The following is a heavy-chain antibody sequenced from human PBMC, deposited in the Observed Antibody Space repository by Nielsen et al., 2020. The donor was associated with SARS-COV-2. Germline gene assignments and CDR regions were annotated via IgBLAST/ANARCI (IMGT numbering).Heavy chain of an antibody. CDR1: GFSLSTGGMC. CDR3: ARIRIAAAGTSVGSYYYYGMDV. CDR2: VDWDDDK. D-gene: IGHD6-13*01. V-gene: IGHV2-70*11. Sequence: SGPTLVKPTQTLTLTCTFSGFSLSTGGMCVSGIRQPPGKALEWLARVDWDDDKYYSTSLKTRLTISKDTSKNQVVLTMTNMDPVDTATYYCARIRIAAAGTSVGSYYYYGMDVWGQGTTVTVSS. J-gene: IGHJ6*02.